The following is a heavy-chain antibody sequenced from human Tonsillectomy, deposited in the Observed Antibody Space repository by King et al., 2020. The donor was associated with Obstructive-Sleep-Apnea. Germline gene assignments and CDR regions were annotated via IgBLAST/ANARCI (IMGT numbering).Heavy chain of an antibody. V-gene: IGHV3-15*01. CDR3: STYSPRYGSFDS. J-gene: IGHJ4*02. CDR1: GFTFSSFW. Sequence: DVQLVESGGGLVKPGGSLRLSCAASGFTFSSFWMTWVRQAPGKGLECVGRIKNKVDGGASDYAAPVEGRFTISRDDSKNTLFLQMSSLKTEETAVYYCSTYSPRYGSFDSWGQGTLVTVSS. D-gene: IGHD4-17*01. CDR2: IKNKVDGGAS.